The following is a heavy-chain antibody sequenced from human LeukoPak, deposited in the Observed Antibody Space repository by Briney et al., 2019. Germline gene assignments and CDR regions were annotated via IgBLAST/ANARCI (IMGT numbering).Heavy chain of an antibody. Sequence: ASVKVSCKASGYTFTGYFLHWVRQAPGQGLEWMGWINPNSGGTTYSQKFQGRVTMTRDTSLSTAYMELSRLTSDDTAVYFCAREGPVSSTSDYYYGMDVWGRGTTVTVSS. CDR2: INPNSGGT. CDR3: AREGPVSSTSDYYYGMDV. J-gene: IGHJ6*02. D-gene: IGHD6-13*01. V-gene: IGHV1-2*02. CDR1: GYTFTGYF.